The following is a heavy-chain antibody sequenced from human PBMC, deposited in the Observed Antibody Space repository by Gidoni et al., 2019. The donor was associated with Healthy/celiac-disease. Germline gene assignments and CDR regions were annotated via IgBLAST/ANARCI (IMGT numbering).Heavy chain of an antibody. CDR1: GFTFDDYA. J-gene: IGHJ3*02. V-gene: IGHV3-9*01. CDR2: ISWNSGSI. D-gene: IGHD6-19*01. Sequence: EVQLVESGGGLVQPGRSLRLSCAASGFTFDDYAMHWVRQAPGKGLEWVSGISWNSGSIGYADSVKGRFTISRDNAKNSLYLQMNSLRAEDTALYYCAKDISQQWLVLVVAFDIWGQGTMVTVSS. CDR3: AKDISQQWLVLVVAFDI.